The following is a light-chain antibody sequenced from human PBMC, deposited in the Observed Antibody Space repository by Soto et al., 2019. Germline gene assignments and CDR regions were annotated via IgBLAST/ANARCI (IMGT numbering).Light chain of an antibody. Sequence: EVVLTQSPGTLSLSPGERATLSCRASQSVSSVYLAWYQQRPGQAPSLLMYGASSRATGTPERFSDSGSGTDFTLTISRLEPEDFAVYYCQQYGSSPRTFGQGTKV. V-gene: IGKV3-20*01. CDR1: QSVSSVY. J-gene: IGKJ1*01. CDR3: QQYGSSPRT. CDR2: GAS.